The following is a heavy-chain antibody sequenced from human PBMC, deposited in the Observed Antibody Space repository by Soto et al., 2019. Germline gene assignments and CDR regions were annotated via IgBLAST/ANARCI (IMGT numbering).Heavy chain of an antibody. D-gene: IGHD1-7*01. Sequence: ASVKVSCKASGYTFTGYYMHWVRQAPGQGLEWMGWINPNSGGTNYAQKFQGRVTMTRDTSISTAYMGLSRLRSDDTAVYYCARADWNYVSQSLCYFDYWGHGTLVTVSS. V-gene: IGHV1-2*02. CDR3: ARADWNYVSQSLCYFDY. CDR2: INPNSGGT. CDR1: GYTFTGYY. J-gene: IGHJ4*01.